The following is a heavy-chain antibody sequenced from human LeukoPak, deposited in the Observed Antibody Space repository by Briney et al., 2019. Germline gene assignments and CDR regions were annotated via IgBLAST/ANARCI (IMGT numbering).Heavy chain of an antibody. CDR2: IRSKAYGGTT. D-gene: IGHD4/OR15-4a*01. CDR1: GFTFGDYA. V-gene: IGHV3-49*04. Sequence: PGGSLRLSCTASGFTFGDYAMSWVRQAPGKGLEWVGFIRSKAYGGTTEYAASVKGRFTLSRDDSKSIAYLQMNSLRAEDTAVYYCARRAGAYSHPYDYWGQGTLVTVSS. J-gene: IGHJ4*02. CDR3: ARRAGAYSHPYDY.